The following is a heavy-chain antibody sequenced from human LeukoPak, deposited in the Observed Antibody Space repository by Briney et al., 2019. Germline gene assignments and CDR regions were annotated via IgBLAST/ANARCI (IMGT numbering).Heavy chain of an antibody. CDR1: RFLFRDYG. CDR3: AKDGVNYDFWNGYFDH. V-gene: IGHV3-30*02. Sequence: PGGSLRLSCAASRFLFRDYGMNWARQAPGKGLEWVTFIRYDGSKQYYADSVKGRFTISKDNSKNTVSLQMNSLRVEDTAIYYCAKDGVNYDFWNGYFDHWGQGALVTVSS. J-gene: IGHJ4*02. D-gene: IGHD3-3*01. CDR2: IRYDGSKQ.